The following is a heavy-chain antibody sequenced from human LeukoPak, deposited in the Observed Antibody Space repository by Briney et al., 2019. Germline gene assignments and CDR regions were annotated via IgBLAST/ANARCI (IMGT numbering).Heavy chain of an antibody. CDR3: ATLYCTRTSCYLLPDY. Sequence: PSETLSLTCTVSGGSISSSSYYWGWIRQPPGKGPEWIGSIYYTGSSYYNPSLKSRVTISLDTSMNQFSLNLRSLTAADTAVYNCATLYCTRTSCYLLPDYWGQGTLVTVSS. J-gene: IGHJ4*02. D-gene: IGHD2-2*01. CDR1: GGSISSSSYY. CDR2: IYYTGSS. V-gene: IGHV4-39*01.